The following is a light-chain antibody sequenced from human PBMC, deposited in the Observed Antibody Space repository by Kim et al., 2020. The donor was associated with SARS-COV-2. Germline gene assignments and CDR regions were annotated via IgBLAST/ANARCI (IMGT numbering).Light chain of an antibody. CDR2: DVS. CDR3: SSYTTSSTYV. CDR1: RSDVGGYNY. V-gene: IGLV2-14*04. J-gene: IGLJ1*01. Sequence: GQAITISCTGTRSDVGGYNYVSWYQQHPGKAPKLIIYDVSKWPSGVSNRFSGSKSGNTASLTISGLQAEDEADYYCSSYTTSSTYVFGTGTKVSVL.